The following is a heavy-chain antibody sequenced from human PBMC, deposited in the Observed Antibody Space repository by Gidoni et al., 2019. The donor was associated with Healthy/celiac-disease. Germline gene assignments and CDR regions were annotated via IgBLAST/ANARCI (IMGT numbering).Heavy chain of an antibody. CDR2: IYYSGST. J-gene: IGHJ4*02. Sequence: QVQLQESGPGLVKPSETLSLTCTASGGSISSYYWSWIRQPPGKGLEWIGYIYYSGSTNYNPSLKSRVTISVDTSKNQFSLKLSSVTAADTAVYYCARAKNYYGSGSYYNLLDYWGQGTLVTVSS. V-gene: IGHV4-59*01. D-gene: IGHD3-10*01. CDR3: ARAKNYYGSGSYYNLLDY. CDR1: GGSISSYY.